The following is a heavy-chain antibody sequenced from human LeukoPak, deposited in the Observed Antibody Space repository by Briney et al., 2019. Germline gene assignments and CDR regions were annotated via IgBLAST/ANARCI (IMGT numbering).Heavy chain of an antibody. J-gene: IGHJ4*02. Sequence: GGSLRLSCAASGFTFNNAWMNWVRQAPGKGLEWVSAIGGSSDFTYYAEYVKGRFTISRDNSKKTLYLQMNSLRAEDTAVYYCAKADRGWGVITKDWGQGTLVTVSS. CDR1: GFTFNNAW. D-gene: IGHD3-10*01. V-gene: IGHV3-23*01. CDR2: IGGSSDFT. CDR3: AKADRGWGVITKD.